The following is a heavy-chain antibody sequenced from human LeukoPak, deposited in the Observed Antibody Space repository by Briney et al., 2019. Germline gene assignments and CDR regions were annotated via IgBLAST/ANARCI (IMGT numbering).Heavy chain of an antibody. Sequence: SETLSLTCAVSGGSISSYYWSWIRQPAGKGLEWIGRISTGGTTNYNPSLTSRITMSVDTPKNQFSLNLTSVTAADTAVYYCARELSPSRAHDYWGQGTLVTVSS. J-gene: IGHJ4*02. V-gene: IGHV4-4*07. CDR3: ARELSPSRAHDY. D-gene: IGHD5-24*01. CDR1: GGSISSYY. CDR2: ISTGGTT.